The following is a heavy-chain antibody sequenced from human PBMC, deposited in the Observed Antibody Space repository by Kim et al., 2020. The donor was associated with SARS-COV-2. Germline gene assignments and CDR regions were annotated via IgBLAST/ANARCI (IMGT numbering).Heavy chain of an antibody. CDR3: ARDHDPHYEILTGYYIPPFDY. D-gene: IGHD3-9*01. CDR2: IIPMLDLS. V-gene: IGHV1-69*04. Sequence: SVKVSCKASGGTFSSYTISWVRQAPGQGLEWMGRIIPMLDLSNYAQMFQGRVTITADKSTNTAYMELSSLRFEDTAVYYCARDHDPHYEILTGYYIPPFDYWGQGTLVTVSS. J-gene: IGHJ4*02. CDR1: GGTFSSYT.